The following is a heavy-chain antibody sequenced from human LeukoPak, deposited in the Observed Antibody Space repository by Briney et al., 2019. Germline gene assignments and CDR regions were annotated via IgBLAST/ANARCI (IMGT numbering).Heavy chain of an antibody. D-gene: IGHD3-22*01. J-gene: IGHJ4*02. CDR3: VRHYSSDYYGWLEY. Sequence: GGSLRLSCAASGFIFHDFGMGWVRQVPGKGRQWVSGINWNGVSTAYADSVKGRFTISRDNAKNSLYLQIDSCTDKGTVLYYVVRHYSSDYYGWLEYWGRGDLVTVSS. V-gene: IGHV3-20*04. CDR2: INWNGVST. CDR1: GFIFHDFG.